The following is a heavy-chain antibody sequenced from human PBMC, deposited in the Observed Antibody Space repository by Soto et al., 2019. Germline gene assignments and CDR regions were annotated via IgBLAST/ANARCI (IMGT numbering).Heavy chain of an antibody. V-gene: IGHV4-34*01. CDR2: INHSGST. D-gene: IGHD3-22*01. CDR1: GGSFSGYY. Sequence: SETLSLTCAVYGGSFSGYYWSWIRQPPGKGLEWIGEINHSGSTNYNPSLKSRVTISVDTSKNQFSLKLSSVTAADTAVYYCARETDYYDSSGYYSAGYFDYWGQGTLVT. CDR3: ARETDYYDSSGYYSAGYFDY. J-gene: IGHJ4*02.